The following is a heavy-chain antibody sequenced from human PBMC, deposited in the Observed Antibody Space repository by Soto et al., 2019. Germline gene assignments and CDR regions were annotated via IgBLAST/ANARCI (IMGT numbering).Heavy chain of an antibody. CDR3: PPETTVTTGYYYYGMDV. CDR1: GFTFSSYG. D-gene: IGHD4-17*01. CDR2: ISYDGSNK. V-gene: IGHV3-30*03. J-gene: IGHJ6*02. Sequence: TGGSLRLSCAASGFTFSSYGMHWVRQAPGKGLEWVAVISYDGSNKYYADSVKGRFTISRDNSKNTLYLQMNSLRAEDTAVYYCPPETTVTTGYYYYGMDVWGQGTTVTVSS.